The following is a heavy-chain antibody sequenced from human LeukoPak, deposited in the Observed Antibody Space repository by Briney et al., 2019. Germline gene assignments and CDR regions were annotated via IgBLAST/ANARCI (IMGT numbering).Heavy chain of an antibody. CDR1: GGSISSGDYY. CDR3: ARVLGSSSWYFRGSYYYYYMDV. D-gene: IGHD6-13*01. J-gene: IGHJ6*03. V-gene: IGHV4-30-4*08. CDR2: THYSGIT. Sequence: SETLSLTCTVSGGSISSGDYYWSWIRQPPGKGLEWIGHTHYSGITYYSPSLKSRLTISVDTSKNQFSLKLSSVTAADTAVYYCARVLGSSSWYFRGSYYYYYMDVWGKGTTVTVSS.